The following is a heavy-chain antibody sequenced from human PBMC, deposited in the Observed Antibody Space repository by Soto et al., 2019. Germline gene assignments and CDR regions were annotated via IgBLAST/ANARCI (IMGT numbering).Heavy chain of an antibody. Sequence: PGGSLRLSCAASGFTFSSYAMHWVRQAPGKGLEWVAVISYDGSNKYYADSVKGRFTISRDNSKNTLYLQMNSLRAEDTAVYYCASPTYGYQLLYYFDYWGQGTLVTVS. J-gene: IGHJ4*02. CDR1: GFTFSSYA. D-gene: IGHD2-2*01. CDR2: ISYDGSNK. CDR3: ASPTYGYQLLYYFDY. V-gene: IGHV3-30-3*01.